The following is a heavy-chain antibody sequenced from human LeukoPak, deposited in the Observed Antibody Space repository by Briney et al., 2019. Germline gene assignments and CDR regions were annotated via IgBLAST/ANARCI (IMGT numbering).Heavy chain of an antibody. V-gene: IGHV3-23*01. CDR3: AKDLVGATLRLDFDY. CDR2: ISASGGST. Sequence: GGSLRLSCAASGFTFSSYAMSWVRQAPGKGLEWVSVISASGGSTRYADSVKGRFTISRDNSKNTLYLQMNSLGAEDTAVYYCAKDLVGATLRLDFDYWGQGTLVTVSS. D-gene: IGHD1-26*01. J-gene: IGHJ4*02. CDR1: GFTFSSYA.